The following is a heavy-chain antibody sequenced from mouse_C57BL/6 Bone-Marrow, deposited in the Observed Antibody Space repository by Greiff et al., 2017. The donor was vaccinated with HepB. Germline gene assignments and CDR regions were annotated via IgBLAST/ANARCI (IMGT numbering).Heavy chain of an antibody. D-gene: IGHD4-1*01. CDR2: INPGSGGT. CDR1: GYAFTNYL. V-gene: IGHV1-54*01. CDR3: ARGTGPYYFDY. Sequence: QVQLKQSGAELVRPGTSVKVSCKASGYAFTNYLIEWVKQRPGQGLEWIGVINPGSGGTNYNEKFKGKATLTADKSSSTAYMQLSSLTSEDSAVYFCARGTGPYYFDYWGQGTTLTVSS. J-gene: IGHJ2*01.